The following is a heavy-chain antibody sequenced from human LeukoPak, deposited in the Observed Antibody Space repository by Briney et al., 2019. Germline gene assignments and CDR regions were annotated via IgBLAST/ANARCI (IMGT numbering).Heavy chain of an antibody. D-gene: IGHD5-12*01. CDR1: GFTFSDNG. V-gene: IGHV3-23*01. Sequence: GGSLRLSCAASGFTFSDNGMSWVRQAPGKGLEWVSGISGRGTSTSYADSVKGRFTISRDNSKNTLYLQMNSLRAEDTAVYYCAIIVATIKRNFDYWGQGTLVTVSS. CDR3: AIIVATIKRNFDY. CDR2: ISGRGTST. J-gene: IGHJ4*02.